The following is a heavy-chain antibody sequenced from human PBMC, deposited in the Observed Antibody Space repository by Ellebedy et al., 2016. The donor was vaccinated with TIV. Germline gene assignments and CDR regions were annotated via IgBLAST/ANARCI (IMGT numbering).Heavy chain of an antibody. CDR2: IYYSGST. J-gene: IGHJ6*02. CDR3: ARDHGGAVAGTYYYYYGMDV. CDR1: GGSISDYY. V-gene: IGHV4-59*01. Sequence: SETLSLTCSVSGGSISDYYWSWIRQPPGKGLEWIGYIYYSGSTNYYPSLKSRVTISVDTSKNQFSLKLSAVTAADTAVYYCARDHGGAVAGTYYYYYGMDVWGQGTTVTVSS. D-gene: IGHD6-19*01.